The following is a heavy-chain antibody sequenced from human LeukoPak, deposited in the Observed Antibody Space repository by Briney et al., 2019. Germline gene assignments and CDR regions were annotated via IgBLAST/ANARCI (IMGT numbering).Heavy chain of an antibody. V-gene: IGHV3-21*01. J-gene: IGHJ4*02. CDR2: ISSSSYI. CDR1: GFTFSSYS. D-gene: IGHD6-13*01. CDR3: ASDIIAAAGADY. Sequence: GGSLRLSCAASGFTFSSYSMNWVRQAPGKGLEWVSSISSSSYIYYADSVKGRFTISRDNAKNSLYLQMNSLRAEDTAVYYCASDIIAAAGADYWGQGTLVTVSS.